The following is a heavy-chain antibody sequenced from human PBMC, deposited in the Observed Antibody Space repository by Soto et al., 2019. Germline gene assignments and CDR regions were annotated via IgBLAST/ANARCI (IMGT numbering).Heavy chain of an antibody. V-gene: IGHV3-30-3*01. CDR2: ISYDGNKK. J-gene: IGHJ6*02. CDR3: ARDRGPKGGNYFYGMDV. D-gene: IGHD1-26*01. CDR1: GFTFSSYA. Sequence: GGSLRLSCAASGFTFSSYAMLWFRQAPGKGLEWVAAISYDGNKKYIADSERGRFTISRDNSKNTLYLQMNSLRAEDTAVFYCARDRGPKGGNYFYGMDVWGQGTTVTVSS.